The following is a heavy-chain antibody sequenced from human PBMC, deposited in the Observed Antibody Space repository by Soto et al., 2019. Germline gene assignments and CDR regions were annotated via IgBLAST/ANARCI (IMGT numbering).Heavy chain of an antibody. CDR1: GFTFSSYW. CDR2: INSDGSST. J-gene: IGHJ4*02. CDR3: ASPGGSIAARPIGY. V-gene: IGHV3-74*01. D-gene: IGHD6-6*01. Sequence: GGSLRLSCAASGFTFSSYWMHWVRQAPGKGLVWVSRINSDGSSTSYADSVKGRFTISRDNAKNTLYLQMNSLRAEDTAVYYCASPGGSIAARPIGYWGQGTLVTVSS.